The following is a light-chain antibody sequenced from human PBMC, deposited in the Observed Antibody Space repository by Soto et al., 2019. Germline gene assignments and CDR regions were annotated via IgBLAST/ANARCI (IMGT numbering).Light chain of an antibody. Sequence: QSVVTQEPSLTVSPGGTVTLTCASSTGAVTTGYYPSWFQHKPGHAPRALIYNTNDKHSWTPARLSGSLLGDKAALTLSGVQPEYEAEYYCLLYYGGSWVFGGGTTLTVL. CDR3: LLYYGGSWV. CDR2: NTN. V-gene: IGLV7-43*01. J-gene: IGLJ3*02. CDR1: TGAVTTGYY.